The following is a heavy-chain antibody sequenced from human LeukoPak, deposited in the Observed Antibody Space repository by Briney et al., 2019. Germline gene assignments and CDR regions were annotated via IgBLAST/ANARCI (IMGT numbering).Heavy chain of an antibody. CDR1: GYTFTSYG. CDR2: INPSGSST. Sequence: GASVKASCKASGYTFTSYGISWVRQAPGQGLEWMGLINPSGSSTLYAQKFQGRVTMTRDMSTTTDYMELSSLRSEDTAVYYCARDNSVGDIAWWFDPWGQGTLVTVSS. CDR3: ARDNSVGDIAWWFDP. D-gene: IGHD3-16*02. J-gene: IGHJ5*02. V-gene: IGHV1-46*01.